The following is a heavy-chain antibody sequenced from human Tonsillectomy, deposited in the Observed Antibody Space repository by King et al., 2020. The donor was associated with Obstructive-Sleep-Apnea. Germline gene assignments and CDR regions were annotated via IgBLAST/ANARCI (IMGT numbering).Heavy chain of an antibody. CDR3: ATPTYFDWFLDAFDI. CDR1: GYTFTSYA. J-gene: IGHJ3*02. D-gene: IGHD3-9*01. Sequence: VQLVESGSELKKPGASVTVSCKASGYTFTSYAMNWVRQAPGQGLEWMGWINTNTGNPTYAQGFTGRFVFSLDTSVSTAYLQISSLKAEDTAVYYCATPTYFDWFLDAFDIWGQGTMVTVSS. V-gene: IGHV7-4-1*02. CDR2: INTNTGNP.